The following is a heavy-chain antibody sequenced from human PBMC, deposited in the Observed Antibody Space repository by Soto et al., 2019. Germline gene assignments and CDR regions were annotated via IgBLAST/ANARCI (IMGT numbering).Heavy chain of an antibody. J-gene: IGHJ5*02. D-gene: IGHD5-12*01. Sequence: PSETLSLTCTVSGGSISSGDYYWSWIRQPPGKGLEWIGYIYYSGSTYYNPSLKSRVTISVDTSKNQFSLKLSSVTAADTAVYYCARGGLGGYDWDWFDPWGQGTLVTVSS. V-gene: IGHV4-30-4*01. CDR2: IYYSGST. CDR3: ARGGLGGYDWDWFDP. CDR1: GGSISSGDYY.